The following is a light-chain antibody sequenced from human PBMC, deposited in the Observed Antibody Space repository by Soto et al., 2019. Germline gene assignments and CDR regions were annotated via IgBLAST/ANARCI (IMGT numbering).Light chain of an antibody. V-gene: IGKV3-20*01. J-gene: IGKJ5*01. CDR1: ESVSNTY. CDR2: GAS. Sequence: EIVLTQSPGTLSLSPGERATLSCRASESVSNTYLAWYQQRPGQAPRLLIHGASTRATGVPARFSGSGSGTEFTLTISRLEPEDFAVFYCQQYGSSITFGQGTRLAN. CDR3: QQYGSSIT.